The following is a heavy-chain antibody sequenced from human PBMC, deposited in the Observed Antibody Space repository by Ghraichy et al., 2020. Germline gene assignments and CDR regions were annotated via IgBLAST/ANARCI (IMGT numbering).Heavy chain of an antibody. CDR3: ARRLPPGDDSSGYYPRPYYFDY. CDR1: GYSFTSYW. V-gene: IGHV5-51*01. J-gene: IGHJ4*02. Sequence: GESLNISCKGSGYSFTSYWIGWVRQMPGKGLEWMGIIYPGDSDTRYSPSFQGQVTISADKSISTAYLQWSSLKASDTAMYYCARRLPPGDDSSGYYPRPYYFDYWGQGTLVTVSS. D-gene: IGHD3-22*01. CDR2: IYPGDSDT.